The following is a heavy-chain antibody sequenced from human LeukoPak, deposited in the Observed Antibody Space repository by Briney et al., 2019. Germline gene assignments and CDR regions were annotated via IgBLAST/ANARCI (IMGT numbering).Heavy chain of an antibody. D-gene: IGHD2-15*01. CDR2: ISGSGGST. J-gene: IGHJ4*02. Sequence: PGGSLRLSCAASGFTFTNYAMNWVRQAPGKGLEWVSAISGSGGSTYYADSVKGRFTLSRDNSKNTLYLQMNSLRAEDTAVYYCAGRYCSGGTCYHFDYWGQGTLVTVSS. V-gene: IGHV3-23*01. CDR1: GFTFTNYA. CDR3: AGRYCSGGTCYHFDY.